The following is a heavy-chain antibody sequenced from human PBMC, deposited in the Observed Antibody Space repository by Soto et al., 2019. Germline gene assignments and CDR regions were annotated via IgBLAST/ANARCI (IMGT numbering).Heavy chain of an antibody. CDR3: AKDSSKWELTWFDP. Sequence: GGSLRLSCAASGFTFSSYGMHWVRQAPGKGLEWVAVISYDGSNKYYADSVKGRFTISRDNSKNTLYLQMNSLRAEDTAVYYCAKDSSKWELTWFDPWGQGTMVTVYS. V-gene: IGHV3-30*18. CDR1: GFTFSSYG. CDR2: ISYDGSNK. J-gene: IGHJ5*02. D-gene: IGHD1-26*01.